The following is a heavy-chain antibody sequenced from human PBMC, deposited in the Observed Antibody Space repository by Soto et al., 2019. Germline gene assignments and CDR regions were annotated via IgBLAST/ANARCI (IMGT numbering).Heavy chain of an antibody. V-gene: IGHV4-39*01. Sequence: PSETLSLTCTVSGGSISSTSYYWVWIRQPPGKGLEWIGSFYYSGSTYYNPSLKSRVTISGDTSENQFSLKLSSVTAADTAVYYCARQVVDGTVAGSGSFDYWGPGPLVTVSS. J-gene: IGHJ4*02. CDR1: GGSISSTSYY. CDR2: FYYSGST. D-gene: IGHD3-10*01. CDR3: ARQVVDGTVAGSGSFDY.